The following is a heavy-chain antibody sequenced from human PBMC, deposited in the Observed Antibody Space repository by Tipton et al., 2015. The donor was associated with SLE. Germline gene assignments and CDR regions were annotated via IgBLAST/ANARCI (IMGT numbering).Heavy chain of an antibody. Sequence: SLRLSCAASGFTFSSYWMSWVRQAPGKGLEWVAFIRYDGSNKYYADSVKGRFTISRDNSKNTLYLQMNSLRAEDTAVYYCAKPAAWSGDCYLDYWGQGTLVTVSS. CDR3: AKPAAWSGDCYLDY. D-gene: IGHD2-21*01. CDR1: GFTFSSYW. V-gene: IGHV3-30*02. CDR2: IRYDGSNK. J-gene: IGHJ4*02.